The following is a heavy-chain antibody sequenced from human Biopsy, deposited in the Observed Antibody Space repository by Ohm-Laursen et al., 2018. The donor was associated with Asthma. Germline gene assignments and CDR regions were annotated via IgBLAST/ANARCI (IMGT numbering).Heavy chain of an antibody. J-gene: IGHJ4*02. CDR3: AKSGSLWTAFDY. CDR1: GFTFSSYG. Sequence: SLRLSCSASGFTFSSYGMDWVRQAPGKGLEWVALMSYDGSIKDYADSVKGRFTISRDNSMNTLYLHMNSLRVEDTAVYYCAKSGSLWTAFDYWGQGTLVTVSS. V-gene: IGHV3-33*05. CDR2: MSYDGSIK. D-gene: IGHD3-10*01.